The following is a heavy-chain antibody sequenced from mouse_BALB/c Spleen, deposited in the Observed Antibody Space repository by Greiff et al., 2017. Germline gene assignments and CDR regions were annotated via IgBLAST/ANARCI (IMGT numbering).Heavy chain of an antibody. CDR2: INPYNGGT. D-gene: IGHD1-1*01. Sequence: VQLQQSGPELVKPGASVKIPCTASGYTFTGYSMDWVKQSHGKSLEWIGDINPYNGGTNYNQKFKGKATLTVDKSSSTAYMEIRSLTSEDTAMYDSEEEGVGVYAMDYWGQGTSVTVAS. CDR3: EEEGVGVYAMDY. CDR1: GYTFTGYS. V-gene: IGHV1-18*01. J-gene: IGHJ4*01.